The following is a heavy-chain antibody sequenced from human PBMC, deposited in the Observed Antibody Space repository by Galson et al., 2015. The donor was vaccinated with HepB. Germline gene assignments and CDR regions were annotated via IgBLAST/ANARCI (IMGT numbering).Heavy chain of an antibody. CDR2: ISYDGRNE. CDR3: ARGGPGGFYGSGSYYATM. D-gene: IGHD3-10*01. J-gene: IGHJ4*02. Sequence: LRLSCAASGFHFIAYSMHWVRQTPDKGLQWVAVISYDGRNEYYADSVKGRFTISRDNSKNTLYLQMNNVRPDDTAVYYCARGGPGGFYGSGSYYATMWGQGALVTVSS. CDR1: GFHFIAYS. V-gene: IGHV3-30*04.